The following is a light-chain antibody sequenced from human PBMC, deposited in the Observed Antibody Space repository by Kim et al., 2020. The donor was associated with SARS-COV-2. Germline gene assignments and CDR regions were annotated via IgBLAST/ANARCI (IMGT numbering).Light chain of an antibody. CDR1: SSNIGGNT. V-gene: IGLV1-44*01. CDR2: RDN. J-gene: IGLJ2*01. Sequence: GQRVTIPCSGTSSNIGGNTVTWYQQLPGTAPKLLIYRDNQRPSGVPDRFSGSRSGTSASLASSGLQSEDEADYYCAAWDDSLNGVVFGGGTQLTVL. CDR3: AAWDDSLNGVV.